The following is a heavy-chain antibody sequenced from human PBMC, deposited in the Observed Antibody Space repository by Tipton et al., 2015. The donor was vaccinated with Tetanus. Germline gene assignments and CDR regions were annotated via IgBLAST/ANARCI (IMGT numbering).Heavy chain of an antibody. J-gene: IGHJ3*02. CDR1: GYIFTHYY. CDR2: IYGGSSGP. Sequence: QLVQSGAEVREPGASVKVSCKASGYIFTHYYMHWVRQAPGQGLEWMGLIYGGSSGPVYAQEIQGRLTITRDTSSSTLYMELSSLRSDDTAVYYCARAIVSGPKEDAFEMWGQGTRVTVSS. CDR3: ARAIVSGPKEDAFEM. D-gene: IGHD3-10*01. V-gene: IGHV1-46*01.